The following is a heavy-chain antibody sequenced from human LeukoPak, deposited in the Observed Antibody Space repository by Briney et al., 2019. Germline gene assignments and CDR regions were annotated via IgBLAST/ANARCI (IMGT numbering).Heavy chain of an antibody. D-gene: IGHD3-10*01. V-gene: IGHV1-18*01. CDR3: ARGRITMVRGVIGRWFDP. Sequence: ASVKVSCKASGYTFTSYGISWVRQAPGQGLEWMGWISAYNGNTNYAQKLQGRVTMTTDTSTSTAYMELSSLRSEDTAVYYCARGRITMVRGVIGRWFDPWGQGTLVTVSS. CDR2: ISAYNGNT. CDR1: GYTFTSYG. J-gene: IGHJ5*02.